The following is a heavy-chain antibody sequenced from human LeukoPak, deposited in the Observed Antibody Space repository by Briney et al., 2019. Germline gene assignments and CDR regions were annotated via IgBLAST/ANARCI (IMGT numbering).Heavy chain of an antibody. V-gene: IGHV4-59*10. CDR1: GGSFSGYY. J-gene: IGHJ4*02. CDR2: IYTSGST. D-gene: IGHD6-19*01. CDR3: ARVAAKTVDY. Sequence: SETLSLTCAVYGGSFSGYYWSWIRQPAGKGLEWIGRIYTSGSTNYNPSLKSRVTMSVDTSKNQFSLKLSSVTAADTAVYYCARVAAKTVDYWGQGTLVTVSS.